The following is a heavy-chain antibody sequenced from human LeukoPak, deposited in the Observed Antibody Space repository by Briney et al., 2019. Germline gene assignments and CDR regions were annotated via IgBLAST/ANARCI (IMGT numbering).Heavy chain of an antibody. CDR1: GGSFSGYY. V-gene: IGHV4-34*01. D-gene: IGHD4-23*01. Sequence: SETLSLTCAVYGGSFSGYYWSWIRQPPGKGLEWIGEISHSGSTNYNPSLKSRVTISVDTSKNQFSLKLSSVTAADTAVYYCARARDYGGTAGYWGQGTLVTVSS. CDR2: ISHSGST. J-gene: IGHJ4*02. CDR3: ARARDYGGTAGY.